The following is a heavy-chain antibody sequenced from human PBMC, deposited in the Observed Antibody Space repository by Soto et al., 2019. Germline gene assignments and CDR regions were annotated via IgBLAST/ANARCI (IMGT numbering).Heavy chain of an antibody. CDR2: TLYDGGNK. Sequence: GGSLRLSCVASGFTFSTYAMHWVRQAPGKGLEWVTATLYDGGNKYYADSVRGRFTISRDNSKNTLYLQMNSLREEDTAVYYCARDRMTIFGIVIINGMDVWGQGTTVTVS. V-gene: IGHV3-30-3*01. CDR1: GFTFSTYA. CDR3: ARDRMTIFGIVIINGMDV. D-gene: IGHD3-3*01. J-gene: IGHJ6*02.